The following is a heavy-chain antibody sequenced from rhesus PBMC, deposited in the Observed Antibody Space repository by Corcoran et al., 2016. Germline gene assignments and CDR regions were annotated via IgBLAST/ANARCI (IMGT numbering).Heavy chain of an antibody. V-gene: IGHV4-73*01. CDR3: TRHNIWTGYSPRFDY. D-gene: IGHD3-3*01. Sequence: QVKLQQWGEGLVKPSETLSLTCAVYGGSLSGYYWSWIRQPPGKGLEWIGNIDGNSASTNYNPSLKNRVTISKDTSKNQFSLKLSSVTAADTAIYYCTRHNIWTGYSPRFDYWGQGVLVTVSS. J-gene: IGHJ4*01. CDR2: IDGNSAST. CDR1: GGSLSGYY.